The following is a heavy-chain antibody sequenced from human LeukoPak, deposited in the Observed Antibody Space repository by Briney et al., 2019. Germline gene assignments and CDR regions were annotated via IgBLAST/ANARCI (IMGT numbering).Heavy chain of an antibody. D-gene: IGHD2-2*01. V-gene: IGHV1-24*01. CDR1: GYTLTELS. CDR3: ATSPGFVVVPAATGALSY. Sequence: ASVKVSCKVSGYTLTELSMHWVRQAPGKGLEWMGGFDPEDGETIYAQKFQGRVTMTEDTSTDTAYMELSSLRSEDTAVYYYATSPGFVVVPAATGALSYWGQGTLVTVSS. CDR2: FDPEDGET. J-gene: IGHJ4*02.